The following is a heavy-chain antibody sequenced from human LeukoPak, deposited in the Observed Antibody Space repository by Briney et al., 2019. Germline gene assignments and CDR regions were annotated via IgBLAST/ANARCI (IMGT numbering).Heavy chain of an antibody. Sequence: ASVKVSCKASGYTFNSYGFSWVRQAPGQGLEWMGWISTYNGYANYAQRLQGRVTMTTETSTSTAYMELRSLRSDDTAVYYCARNSSDWYGYMDVWGKGTTVTVSS. J-gene: IGHJ6*04. CDR1: GYTFNSYG. V-gene: IGHV1-18*01. D-gene: IGHD6-19*01. CDR3: ARNSSDWYGYMDV. CDR2: ISTYNGYA.